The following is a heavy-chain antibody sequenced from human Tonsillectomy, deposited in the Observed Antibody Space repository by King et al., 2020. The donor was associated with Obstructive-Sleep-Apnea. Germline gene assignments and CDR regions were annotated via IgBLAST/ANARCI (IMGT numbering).Heavy chain of an antibody. CDR3: ARSLMVRGVMSAFDI. Sequence: QLVQSGAEVKKPGSSVKVSCKASGGTFSSYAISWVRQAPGQGLEWMGRIIPILGIANYAQKFQGRVTITADKSTSTAYMELSSLRSEDTAVYYCARSLMVRGVMSAFDIWGQGTMVTVSS. V-gene: IGHV1-69*09. J-gene: IGHJ3*02. D-gene: IGHD3-10*01. CDR2: IIPILGIA. CDR1: GGTFSSYA.